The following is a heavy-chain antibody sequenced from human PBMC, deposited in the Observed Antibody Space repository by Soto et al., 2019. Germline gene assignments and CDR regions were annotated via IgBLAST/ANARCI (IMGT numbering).Heavy chain of an antibody. D-gene: IGHD3-3*01. CDR2: IKQDGSEK. V-gene: IGHV3-7*03. Sequence: GGSLRLSCAASGFTFSSYWMSWVRQAPGKGLEWVANIKQDGSEKYYVDSVKGRFTISRDNAKNSLYLQMNSLRAEDTAVYYCARENYDFWSGYYISPYYYGMDVWGQGTTATVSS. CDR3: ARENYDFWSGYYISPYYYGMDV. J-gene: IGHJ6*02. CDR1: GFTFSSYW.